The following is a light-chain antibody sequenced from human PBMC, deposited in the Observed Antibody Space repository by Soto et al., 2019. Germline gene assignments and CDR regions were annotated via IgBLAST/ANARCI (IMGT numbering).Light chain of an antibody. CDR2: LNSDGSH. CDR3: QTWGTGK. V-gene: IGLV4-69*01. CDR1: SGHSSYA. Sequence: QSVLTQSPSASASLGASVKLTCTLSSGHSSYAIAWHQQQPEKGPRYLMKLNSDGSHSKGDGIPDRFSGSSSGAERYLTISSLQSEDEADYYCQTWGTGKFGGGTQLTVL. J-gene: IGLJ2*01.